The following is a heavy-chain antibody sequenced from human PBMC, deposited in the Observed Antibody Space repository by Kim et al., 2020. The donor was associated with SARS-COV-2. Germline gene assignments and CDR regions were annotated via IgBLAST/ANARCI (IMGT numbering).Heavy chain of an antibody. Sequence: GGSLRLSCAASGFTFSSYGMHWVRQAPGKGLEWVAVISYDGSNKYYAGSVKGRFTISRDNSKNTLYLQMNSLRAEDTAVYYCAKESGSGSYYAWTYYYYGMDVCGQGTTVTAS. CDR2: ISYDGSNK. CDR3: AKESGSGSYYAWTYYYYGMDV. J-gene: IGHJ6*02. V-gene: IGHV3-30*18. D-gene: IGHD3-10*01. CDR1: GFTFSSYG.